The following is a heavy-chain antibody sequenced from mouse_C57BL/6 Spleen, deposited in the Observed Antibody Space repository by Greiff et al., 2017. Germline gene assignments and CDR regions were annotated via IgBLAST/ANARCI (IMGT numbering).Heavy chain of an antibody. CDR3: ASTTPWFAY. D-gene: IGHD1-1*01. CDR2: IDPSDSYT. J-gene: IGHJ3*01. Sequence: VQLQQPGAELVKPGASVKLSCKASGYTFTSYWMQWVKQRPGQGLEWIGKIDPSDSYTNYNQKFKGKATLTVDTSSSTAYMQLSSLTSEDSAVYYCASTTPWFAYWGQGALVTVSA. CDR1: GYTFTSYW. V-gene: IGHV1-50*01.